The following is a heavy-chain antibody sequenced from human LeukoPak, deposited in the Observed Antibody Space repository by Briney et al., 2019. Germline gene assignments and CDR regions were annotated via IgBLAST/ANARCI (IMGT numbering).Heavy chain of an antibody. V-gene: IGHV3-21*01. CDR1: GFTFSSYS. CDR2: ISSSSSYI. CDR3: ARDGSSVDYGGPDY. D-gene: IGHD4-23*01. Sequence: GSLRLSCAASGFTFSSYSMNWVRQAPGKRLEWVSSISSSSSYIYYADSVKGRFTISRDNAKNSLYLQMNSLRAEDTAVYYCARDGSSVDYGGPDYWGQGTLVTVSS. J-gene: IGHJ4*02.